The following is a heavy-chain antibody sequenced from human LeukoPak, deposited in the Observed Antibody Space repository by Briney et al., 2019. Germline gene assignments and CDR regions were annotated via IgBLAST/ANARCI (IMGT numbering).Heavy chain of an antibody. V-gene: IGHV1-18*01. CDR2: ISAYNGNT. D-gene: IGHD3-10*01. J-gene: IGHJ1*01. Sequence: ASVKVSCKASGYTFTSYGISWVRQAPGQGLEWMGWISAYNGNTNYAQKLQGRVTMTTDTSTSTAYMELRSLRSDDTAVYYCARDPQPYGSQDFQHWGQGTLVTVSS. CDR3: ARDPQPYGSQDFQH. CDR1: GYTFTSYG.